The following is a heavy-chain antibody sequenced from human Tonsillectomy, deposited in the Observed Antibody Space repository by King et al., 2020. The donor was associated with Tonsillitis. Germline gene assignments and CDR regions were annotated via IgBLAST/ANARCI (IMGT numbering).Heavy chain of an antibody. CDR2: IRSKAYGGTS. CDR1: GFTFGDYA. V-gene: IGHV3-49*04. CDR3: TRVRVTMVRGASPKYYYYYMDV. J-gene: IGHJ6*03. D-gene: IGHD3-10*01. Sequence: VQLVESGGGLVQPGRSLRLSCTASGFTFGDYAMSWVRQAPGKGLEWVTFIRSKAYGGTSEYAASVKGRFTISRDDSKSIAYLQMNSLKTEDTAVYYCTRVRVTMVRGASPKYYYYYMDVWGKGTTVTVSS.